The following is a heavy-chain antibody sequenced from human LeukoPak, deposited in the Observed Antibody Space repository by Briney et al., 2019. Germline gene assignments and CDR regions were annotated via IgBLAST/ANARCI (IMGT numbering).Heavy chain of an antibody. CDR2: IYSGGST. CDR3: ARAKSKKPYYYGMDV. V-gene: IGHV3-66*01. D-gene: IGHD4-11*01. J-gene: IGHJ6*02. CDR1: GFTVSSNY. Sequence: GGSLILSCAASGFTVSSNYMSWVRPAPGKGLEWVSVIYSGGSTYYADSVKGRFTISRDNSKNTLYLQMNSLRAEDTAVYYCARAKSKKPYYYGMDVWGQGTTVTVSS.